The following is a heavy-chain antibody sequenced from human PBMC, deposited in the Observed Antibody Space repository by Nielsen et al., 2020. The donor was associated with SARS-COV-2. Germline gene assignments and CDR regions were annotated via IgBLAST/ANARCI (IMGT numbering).Heavy chain of an antibody. J-gene: IGHJ3*01. CDR3: ARDGVVGSTNTFDV. Sequence: GESLKISCEASGFSFSDYSMNWVRQAPGKGLTWVSHINFDGTGTSYADSVKGRFTISRDNAKNTVYLQMNSLRAEDTAVYYCARDGVVGSTNTFDVWGQGTVVTVSS. D-gene: IGHD1-26*01. CDR1: GFSFSDYS. V-gene: IGHV3-74*01. CDR2: INFDGTGT.